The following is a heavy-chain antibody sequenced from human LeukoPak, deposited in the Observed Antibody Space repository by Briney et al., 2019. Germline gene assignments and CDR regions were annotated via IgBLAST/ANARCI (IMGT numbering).Heavy chain of an antibody. CDR2: IYTSGST. J-gene: IGHJ4*02. V-gene: IGHV4-4*07. Sequence: PSETLSLTCTVSGGSISSYYWSWIRQPAGKGLEGIGRIYTSGSTNYNPSLKSRVTMSVDTSKNQFSLKLSSVTAADTAVYYCARQRKHSSSPNSNDYWGQGTLVTVSS. D-gene: IGHD6-13*01. CDR3: ARQRKHSSSPNSNDY. CDR1: GGSISSYY.